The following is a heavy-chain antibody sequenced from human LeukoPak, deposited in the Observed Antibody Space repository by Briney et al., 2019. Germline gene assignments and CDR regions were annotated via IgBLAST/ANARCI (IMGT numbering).Heavy chain of an antibody. V-gene: IGHV4-34*01. J-gene: IGHJ4*02. CDR1: GGPFSGYY. Sequence: SETLSLTCAVYGGPFSGYYWSWIRQPPGKGLEWIGEINHSGSTNYNPSLKSRVTISVDTSKNQFSLKLSSVTAADTAVYYCARTIRVLRFLEWSSYYFDYWGQGTLVTVSS. CDR3: ARTIRVLRFLEWSSYYFDY. CDR2: INHSGST. D-gene: IGHD3-3*01.